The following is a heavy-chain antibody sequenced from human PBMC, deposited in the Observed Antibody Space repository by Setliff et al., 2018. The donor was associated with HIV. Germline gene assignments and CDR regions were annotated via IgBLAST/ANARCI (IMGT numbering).Heavy chain of an antibody. CDR1: GFVFSDFW. D-gene: IGHD2-8*01. J-gene: IGHJ5*02. V-gene: IGHV3-7*03. CDR3: AALSVRTNPVYGVISTRFDP. CDR2: INDDGNKK. Sequence: LRLSCAASGFVFSDFWMSWARQAPGKGLEWVANINDDGNKKWYVGSARGRFTISRDNAKKSLFLQMNSLRVDDTAVYYCAALSVRTNPVYGVISTRFDPWGQGSLVTVSS.